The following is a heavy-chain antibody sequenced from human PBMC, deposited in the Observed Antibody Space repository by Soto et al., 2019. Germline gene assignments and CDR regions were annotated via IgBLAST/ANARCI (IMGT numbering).Heavy chain of an antibody. V-gene: IGHV3-23*01. CDR3: ASTMIVVVTPF. D-gene: IGHD3-22*01. J-gene: IGHJ4*02. Sequence: GGSLRLSCAASGFTFSSYAMSWVRQAPGKGLEWVSAISGSGGSTYYADSVKGRFTISRDNSKNTLYLQTNSLRAEDTAVYYCASTMIVVVTPFWGQGTLVTVSS. CDR1: GFTFSSYA. CDR2: ISGSGGST.